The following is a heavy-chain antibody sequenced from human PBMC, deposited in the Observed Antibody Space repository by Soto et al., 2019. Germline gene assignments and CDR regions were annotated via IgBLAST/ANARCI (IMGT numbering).Heavy chain of an antibody. CDR3: ARQYSSGWSGRAFDI. D-gene: IGHD6-19*01. CDR2: INPNSGGT. CDR1: GYTFTGYY. Sequence: QVQLVQSGAEVKKPGASVKVSCKASGYTFTGYYMHWVRQAPGQGLEWMGWINPNSGGTTYAQKFQGRVTMTRDTSISTAYMEVSRLRSDDTAVYYCARQYSSGWSGRAFDIWGQGTMVTVSS. V-gene: IGHV1-2*02. J-gene: IGHJ3*02.